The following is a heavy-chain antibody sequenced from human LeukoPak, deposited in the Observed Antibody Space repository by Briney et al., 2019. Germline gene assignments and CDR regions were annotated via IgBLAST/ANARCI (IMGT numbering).Heavy chain of an antibody. J-gene: IGHJ4*02. CDR2: IYYSGST. D-gene: IGHD5-24*01. Sequence: SETLSLTCTVSGGSISSYYWSWIRQPPGKGLEWIGYIYYSGSTNYNPSLKSRVTISVDTSKNQFSLKLSSVTAADTAVYYCARDGGDGYNSPYYFDYWGQGTLVTVSS. CDR3: ARDGGDGYNSPYYFDY. CDR1: GGSISSYY. V-gene: IGHV4-59*01.